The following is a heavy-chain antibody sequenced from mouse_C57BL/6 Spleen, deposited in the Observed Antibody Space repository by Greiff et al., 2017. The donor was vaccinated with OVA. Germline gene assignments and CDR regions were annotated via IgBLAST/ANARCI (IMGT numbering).Heavy chain of an antibody. CDR3: ARSGTTGYAMDY. V-gene: IGHV1-59*01. J-gene: IGHJ4*01. Sequence: QVQLQQPGAELVRPGTSVKLSCKASGYTFTSYWMHWVKQRPGQGLEWIGVIDPSDSYTNYNQKFKGKATLTVDTSSSTAYMQLGSLTSEDSAVYYCARSGTTGYAMDYWGQGTSVTVSS. CDR2: IDPSDSYT. CDR1: GYTFTSYW. D-gene: IGHD1-1*01.